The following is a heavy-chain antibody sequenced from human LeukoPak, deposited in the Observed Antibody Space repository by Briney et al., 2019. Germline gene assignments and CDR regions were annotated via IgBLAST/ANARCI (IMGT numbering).Heavy chain of an antibody. CDR1: GYSFSSYW. CDR3: ARPGFSDAFDI. Sequence: GESLKISCEGSGYSFSSYWIAWVRQMPGKGLEWMGIIYPGDSDTKYSPSFQGQVTISADKSISTAYLQWSSLRASDTAMYYCARPGFSDAFDIWGQGTMVTVSS. CDR2: IYPGDSDT. J-gene: IGHJ3*02. V-gene: IGHV5-51*01.